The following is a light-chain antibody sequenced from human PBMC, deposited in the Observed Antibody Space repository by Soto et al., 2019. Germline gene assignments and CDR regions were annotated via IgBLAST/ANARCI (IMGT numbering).Light chain of an antibody. Sequence: EIVLTQSPGTLSLSPGERATLSCRASQSVSSSYLAWYQQKHGQAPRRLIYVAYSRATGIPVRFIGSGSGTYFTFTISRLEPEDFAVYYCQHYGSLVLTFGGGTKVEIK. CDR1: QSVSSSY. CDR3: QHYGSLVLT. CDR2: VAY. J-gene: IGKJ4*01. V-gene: IGKV3-20*01.